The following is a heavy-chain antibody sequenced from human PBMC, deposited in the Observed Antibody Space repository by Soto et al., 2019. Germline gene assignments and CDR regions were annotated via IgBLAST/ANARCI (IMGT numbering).Heavy chain of an antibody. CDR3: AGDLGDCRRGTCQGEWCEP. J-gene: IGHJ5*02. Sequence: QVQLVQSGAEVKKPGTSVKVSCTASGYTFSSHGISWVRQAPGQGLQWIGWVSGDNGNTNYAQSLQGRVTMTTDTCTNRGQMELRSLRSGDAAGDYGAGDLGDCRRGTCQGEWCEPWGQGTLVIVSS. D-gene: IGHD2-2*01. CDR1: GYTFSSHG. CDR2: VSGDNGNT. V-gene: IGHV1-18*01.